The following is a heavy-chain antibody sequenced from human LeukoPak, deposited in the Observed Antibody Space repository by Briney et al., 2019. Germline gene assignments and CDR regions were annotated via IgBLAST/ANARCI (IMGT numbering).Heavy chain of an antibody. V-gene: IGHV1-8*01. J-gene: IGHJ4*02. CDR1: GYTFTSYD. CDR2: MNPNSGYT. Sequence: GASVKVSCKASGYTFTSYDINWVRQATGQGLGWMGWMNPNSGYTGYAQKFQGRVTMTRNTSITTAYMELSSLRSADTAVYYCAMRPYNWNDDGNIDYWGQGTLVTVSS. CDR3: AMRPYNWNDDGNIDY. D-gene: IGHD1-20*01.